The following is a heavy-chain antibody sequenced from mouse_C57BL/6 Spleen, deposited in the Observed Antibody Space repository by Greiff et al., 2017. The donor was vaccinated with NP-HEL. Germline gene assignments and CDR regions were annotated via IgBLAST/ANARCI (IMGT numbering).Heavy chain of an antibody. CDR3: ARVDSNYQFAY. J-gene: IGHJ3*01. CDR2: INPYNGGT. Sequence: VQLQQSGPVLVKPGASVKMSCKASGYTFTDYYMNWVKQSHGKSLEWIGVINPYNGGTSYNQKFKGKATLTVDKSSSTAYMELNSLTSEDSAVYYCARVDSNYQFAYWGQGTLVTVSA. D-gene: IGHD2-5*01. CDR1: GYTFTDYY. V-gene: IGHV1-19*01.